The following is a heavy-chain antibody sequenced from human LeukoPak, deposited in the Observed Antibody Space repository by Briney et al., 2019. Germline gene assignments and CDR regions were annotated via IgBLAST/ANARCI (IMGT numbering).Heavy chain of an antibody. D-gene: IGHD3-22*01. CDR1: GGTFSSYA. V-gene: IGHV1-69*13. CDR3: ARGNITMIVVQAFDI. J-gene: IGHJ3*02. Sequence: SVKVSCKASGGTFSSYAISWVRQAPGQGLEWMGGIIPIFGIANYAQKFQGRVTITADESTSTAYMELSSLRSEDTAVYYCARGNITMIVVQAFDIWGQGTMVTVSS. CDR2: IIPIFGIA.